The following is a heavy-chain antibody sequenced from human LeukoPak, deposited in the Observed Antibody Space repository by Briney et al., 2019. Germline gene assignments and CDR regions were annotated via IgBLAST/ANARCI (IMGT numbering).Heavy chain of an antibody. Sequence: SVKVSCKASGGTFSSYAISWVRQAPGQGLEWMGGIIPIFGTANYAQKFQGRVTITADKSTSTAYMELSSLRSEGTAVYYCASNSYSSSLQYYYYYMDVWGKGTTVTVSS. CDR1: GGTFSSYA. J-gene: IGHJ6*03. V-gene: IGHV1-69*06. CDR3: ASNSYSSSLQYYYYYMDV. CDR2: IIPIFGTA. D-gene: IGHD6-6*01.